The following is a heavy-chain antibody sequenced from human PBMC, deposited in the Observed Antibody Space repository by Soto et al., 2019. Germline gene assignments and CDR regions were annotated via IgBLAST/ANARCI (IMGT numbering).Heavy chain of an antibody. Sequence: VQLQESGPGMVRPSQTLSLSCSVSGDSISTSDHYWSWIRQAPGKGLEWIGYIHSTGSTSYSPSLESRLTMSVDRSKNQFSLRLTSVTAADTAVYFCGRDLTSNANCIDPWGQGTLVTVSS. V-gene: IGHV4-30-4*01. J-gene: IGHJ5*02. CDR2: IHSTGST. D-gene: IGHD2-2*01. CDR1: GDSISTSDHY. CDR3: GRDLTSNANCIDP.